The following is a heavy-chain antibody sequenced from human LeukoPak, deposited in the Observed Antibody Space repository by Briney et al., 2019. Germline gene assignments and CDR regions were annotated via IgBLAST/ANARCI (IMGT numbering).Heavy chain of an antibody. CDR2: IYYSGST. V-gene: IGHV4-59*08. J-gene: IGHJ4*02. CDR1: GGSISSYY. Sequence: SETLSLTCTVSGGSISSYYWSWIRQPPGKGLEWIGYIYYSGSTNYNPSLKSRVTISVDTSKNQFSLKLSSVTAADTAVYYCAGHRLSSSSWYYWGQGTLVTVSS. D-gene: IGHD6-13*01. CDR3: AGHRLSSSSWYY.